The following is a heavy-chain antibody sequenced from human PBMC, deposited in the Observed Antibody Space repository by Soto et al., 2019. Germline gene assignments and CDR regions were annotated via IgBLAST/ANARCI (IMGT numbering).Heavy chain of an antibody. CDR1: GYTFSTYG. J-gene: IGHJ6*02. Sequence: QVQLVQSGAEVKEPGASVRVSCKASGYTFSTYGIGWVRQAPGQGLEWMGWISAYNGNKDYAQKFQGRVTMTIDSSASTAHLERRSLRSDETAMYYCARAGGYYDSSGRYLAYKYYGMDVWGQGPTVTVSS. CDR2: ISAYNGNK. V-gene: IGHV1-18*04. D-gene: IGHD3-22*01. CDR3: ARAGGYYDSSGRYLAYKYYGMDV.